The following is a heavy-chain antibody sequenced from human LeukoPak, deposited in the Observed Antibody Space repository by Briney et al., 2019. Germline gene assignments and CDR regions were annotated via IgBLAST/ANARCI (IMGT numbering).Heavy chain of an antibody. J-gene: IGHJ3*02. CDR3: ARFMGPYCGGDCYDAFDI. CDR2: IYPGDSDT. Sequence: GESLKISCKGSGYSFTSYWIGWVRQMPGKGLEWVGIIYPGDSDTRYSPSFQGQVTISADKSISTAYLQWSSLKASDTAMYYCARFMGPYCGGDCYDAFDIWGQGTMVTVSS. CDR1: GYSFTSYW. V-gene: IGHV5-51*01. D-gene: IGHD2-21*01.